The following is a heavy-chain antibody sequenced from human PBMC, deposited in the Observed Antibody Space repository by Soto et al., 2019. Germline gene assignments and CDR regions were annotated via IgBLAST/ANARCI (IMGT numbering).Heavy chain of an antibody. Sequence: QLQLQESGPGQVKPSETLSLTCSVSGVSLSGHFWTWIRQPAGKGLEWIGRIYTSGTTTYNPSLKGRLSLSIDTSKSQVFLRLTSVTAADTGLYYCAREVGRPGRFDPWGQGTLVTVSS. J-gene: IGHJ5*02. D-gene: IGHD6-6*01. V-gene: IGHV4-4*07. CDR3: AREVGRPGRFDP. CDR1: GVSLSGHF. CDR2: IYTSGTT.